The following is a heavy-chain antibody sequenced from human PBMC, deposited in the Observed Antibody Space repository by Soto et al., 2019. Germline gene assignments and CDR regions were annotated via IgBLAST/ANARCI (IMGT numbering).Heavy chain of an antibody. CDR3: AKPTSFVTCFDS. CDR2: ISSSSSTI. V-gene: IGHV3-48*01. J-gene: IGHJ5*01. D-gene: IGHD3-16*02. CDR1: GFTFSSYS. Sequence: PGGSLRLSCAASGFTFSSYSMNWVRQAPGKGLEWVSYISSSSSTIYYADSVKGRFTISRDNAKDTLFLHMDNLRPEDTGIYYCAKPTSFVTCFDSWGQGTLVTVSS.